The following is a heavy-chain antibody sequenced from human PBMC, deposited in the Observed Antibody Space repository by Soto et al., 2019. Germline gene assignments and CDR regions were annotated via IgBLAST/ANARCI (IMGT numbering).Heavy chain of an antibody. Sequence: PGESLKISCKGSGYSFTSYWIGWVRQMPGKGLEWMGIIYPGDSDTRYSPSFQGQVTISADKSISTAYLQWSSLKASDTAMYYCARTYYDYIWGSYRPTVAFDIWGQGTMVTVSS. CDR1: GYSFTSYW. CDR2: IYPGDSDT. V-gene: IGHV5-51*01. J-gene: IGHJ3*02. D-gene: IGHD3-16*02. CDR3: ARTYYDYIWGSYRPTVAFDI.